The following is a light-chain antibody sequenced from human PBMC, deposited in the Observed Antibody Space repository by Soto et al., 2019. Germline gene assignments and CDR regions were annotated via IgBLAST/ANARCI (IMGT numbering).Light chain of an antibody. CDR3: QQYSSSPSIT. Sequence: EIVFTQSPVTLSLSPGERATLSCRASQSVSSGYLAWYQQKPGQAPRLLIYGASTRATGIPDRFSGSGSGTDFTLTISRLEPEDFAVYYCQQYSSSPSITFGQGTRLEIK. J-gene: IGKJ5*01. CDR2: GAS. CDR1: QSVSSGY. V-gene: IGKV3-20*01.